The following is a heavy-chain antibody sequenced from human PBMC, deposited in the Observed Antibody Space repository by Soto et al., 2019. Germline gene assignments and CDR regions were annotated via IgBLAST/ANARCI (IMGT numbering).Heavy chain of an antibody. V-gene: IGHV4-59*12. CDR2: NSYSGNT. J-gene: IGHJ6*02. CDR3: ARDHYVYDILTGYGYYYGMDV. CDR1: GASTSSYY. D-gene: IGHD3-9*01. Sequence: PSATLSLTCTVTGASTSSYYWSWLRQPPGKGLEWIGYNSYSGNTDYNPSLKSRVTISVDTSKNQFSLKLSSVTAADTAVYYCARDHYVYDILTGYGYYYGMDVWGQGTTVT.